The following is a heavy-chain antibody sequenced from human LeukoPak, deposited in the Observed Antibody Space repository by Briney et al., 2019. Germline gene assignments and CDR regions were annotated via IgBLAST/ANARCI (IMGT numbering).Heavy chain of an antibody. CDR1: GGSTSSEDYY. CDR3: AREDKTWGLNFDL. D-gene: IGHD7-27*01. CDR2: IYISGDT. V-gene: IGHV4-61*02. J-gene: IGHJ2*01. Sequence: SETLSLTCTVAGGSTSSEDYYWSWIRQSVERGLEWIARIYISGDTNYNPSLKSRVTISLDTSENPVSLKLTSVTAADTAVYYCAREDKTWGLNFDLWGRGTLVIVSS.